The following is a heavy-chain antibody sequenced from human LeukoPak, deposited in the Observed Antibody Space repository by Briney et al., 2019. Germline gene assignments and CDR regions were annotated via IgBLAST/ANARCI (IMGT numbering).Heavy chain of an antibody. V-gene: IGHV1-2*02. J-gene: IGHJ4*02. CDR3: ARVSDCSSTSCYYGY. CDR2: INPNSGGT. CDR1: GYTFTGYY. Sequence: ASVKVSCKASGYTFTGYYMHWVRQAPGQGLEWMGWINPNSGGTNYAQKFQGRVTMTRDTSISTAYMELSRLRSDDTAVYYCARVSDCSSTSCYYGYWGQGTLVTVSS. D-gene: IGHD2-2*01.